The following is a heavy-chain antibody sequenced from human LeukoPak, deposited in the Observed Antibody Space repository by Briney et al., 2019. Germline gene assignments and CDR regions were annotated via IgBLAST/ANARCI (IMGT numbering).Heavy chain of an antibody. CDR1: GGSISSYY. CDR2: IYYSGST. Sequence: SETLSLTCTVSGGSISSYYWSWIRQPPGKGLEWIGYIYYSGSTNYNPSLKSRVTISVDTSKNQFSLKLSSVTAADTAVYYCARVWATGTTIAEAGPFDYWGQGTLVTVSS. D-gene: IGHD1-1*01. CDR3: ARVWATGTTIAEAGPFDY. V-gene: IGHV4-59*01. J-gene: IGHJ4*02.